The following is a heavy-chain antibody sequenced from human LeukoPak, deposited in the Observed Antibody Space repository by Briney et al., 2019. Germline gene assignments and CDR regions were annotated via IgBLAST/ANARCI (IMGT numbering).Heavy chain of an antibody. CDR2: IPYDGSNR. D-gene: IGHD3-10*01. J-gene: IGHJ4*02. V-gene: IGHV3-30*18. CDR3: AKEELRYFAY. Sequence: GRSLRLSCAASGFTFSSHGMHWVRQAPGKGLEWEASIPYDGSNRHYADSVKGRVTISRDNSKNTLYLQMNSLRTEDTSIYYCAKEELRYFAYWGQGTLVTVSS. CDR1: GFTFSSHG.